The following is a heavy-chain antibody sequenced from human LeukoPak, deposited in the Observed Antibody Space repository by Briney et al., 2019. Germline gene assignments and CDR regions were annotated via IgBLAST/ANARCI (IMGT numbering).Heavy chain of an antibody. V-gene: IGHV4-34*01. J-gene: IGHJ5*02. CDR2: INHSGST. Sequence: SETLSLTCAVCGGSFSGYYWSWIRQPPGKGLEWIGEINHSGSTNYNPSLKSRVTISVDTSKNQFSLKLSSVTAADTAVYYCASHADTNWFDPWGQGTLVTVSS. D-gene: IGHD1-26*01. CDR3: ASHADTNWFDP. CDR1: GGSFSGYY.